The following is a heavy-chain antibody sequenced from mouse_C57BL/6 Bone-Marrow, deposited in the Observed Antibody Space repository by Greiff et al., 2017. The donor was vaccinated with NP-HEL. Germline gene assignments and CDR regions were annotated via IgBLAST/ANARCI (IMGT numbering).Heavy chain of an antibody. CDR2: IHHNSGST. D-gene: IGHD1-1*01. V-gene: IGHV1-64*01. Sequence: QVQLQQPGAELVKPGASVKLSCKASGYTFTSYWMHWVKQRPGQGLEWIGMIHHNSGSTTYNEKFKSKATLTVDKSSSTAYMQLSSLTSEDSAVYYCASITTVVAQYYYAMDYWGQGTSVTVSS. CDR1: GYTFTSYW. CDR3: ASITTVVAQYYYAMDY. J-gene: IGHJ4*01.